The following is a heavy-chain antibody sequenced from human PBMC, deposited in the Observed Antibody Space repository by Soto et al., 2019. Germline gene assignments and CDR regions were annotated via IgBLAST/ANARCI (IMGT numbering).Heavy chain of an antibody. Sequence: GGSLRLSCAASGFTFSSYGMHWVRQAPGKGLEWVAVISYDGSNKYYADSVKGRFTISRDNSRNTLYLQIYSLRLEDAAVYFCAGSYDFRGPFDYWGQGTLVTVSS. J-gene: IGHJ4*02. CDR2: ISYDGSNK. D-gene: IGHD3-3*01. CDR1: GFTFSSYG. CDR3: AGSYDFRGPFDY. V-gene: IGHV3-30*03.